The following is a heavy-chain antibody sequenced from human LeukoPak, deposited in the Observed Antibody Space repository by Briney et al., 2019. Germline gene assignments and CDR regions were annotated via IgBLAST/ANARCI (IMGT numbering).Heavy chain of an antibody. Sequence: GALRLSCTASGFPLRNYWMHWVRQVPGKPLVWVSRISGDGSVTNYADSVQGRFTISRDNAKNILYLQINNLRSEDTAVYYCARYSSSSGGASYYLDYWGHGTLITVSS. CDR2: ISGDGSVT. J-gene: IGHJ4*01. V-gene: IGHV3-74*01. CDR1: GFPLRNYW. CDR3: ARYSSSSGGASYYLDY. D-gene: IGHD6-6*01.